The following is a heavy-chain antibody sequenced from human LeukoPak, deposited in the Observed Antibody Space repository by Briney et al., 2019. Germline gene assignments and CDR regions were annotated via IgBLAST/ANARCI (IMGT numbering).Heavy chain of an antibody. D-gene: IGHD1-26*01. Sequence: ASVNLSCTASGYTFTSYYMHWVRQAPGQGLEWMGIINPSGGSTSYAQKFQGRVTMTRDTSTSTVYMELSSLRSEDTAVYYCAREPRWELRNAFDIWGQGTMVTVCS. CDR3: AREPRWELRNAFDI. J-gene: IGHJ3*02. V-gene: IGHV1-46*01. CDR1: GYTFTSYY. CDR2: INPSGGST.